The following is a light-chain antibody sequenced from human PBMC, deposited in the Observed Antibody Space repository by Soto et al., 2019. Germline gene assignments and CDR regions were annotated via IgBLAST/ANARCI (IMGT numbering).Light chain of an antibody. CDR2: DVN. V-gene: IGLV2-11*01. CDR3: CSYAHTSRV. J-gene: IGLJ3*02. CDR1: SSDVGGYNF. Sequence: QSALTQTASVSGSPGQSITMSCTGTSSDVGGYNFVSWYQFHPGKAPKMIIYDVNKRPSGVPDRFSGSKSGNTASLTISWLQAEDEADYYCCSYAHTSRVFGGGTKVTVL.